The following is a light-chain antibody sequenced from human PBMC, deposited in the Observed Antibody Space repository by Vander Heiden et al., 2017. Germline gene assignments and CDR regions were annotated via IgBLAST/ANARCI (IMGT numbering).Light chain of an antibody. V-gene: IGLV2-23*03. CDR3: CSYAGSSTFEGV. Sequence: QSALTQPASVSGSPGQSITISCTGTSSDVGSYNLGSWYQQHPGKAPKRMIYEGSKRPSGVSNRFSGSKAGNTASLTISGLQAEDEADYYCCSYAGSSTFEGVFGGGTKLTVL. CDR1: SSDVGSYNL. J-gene: IGLJ2*01. CDR2: EGS.